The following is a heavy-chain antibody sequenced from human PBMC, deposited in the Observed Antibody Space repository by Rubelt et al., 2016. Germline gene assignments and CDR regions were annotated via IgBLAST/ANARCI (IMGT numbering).Heavy chain of an antibody. D-gene: IGHD6-13*01. CDR1: GYTFTNYG. Sequence: QVRLVQSGAEVKKPGASVKVSCKASGYTFTNYGISWVRQAPGQGLEWMGWISAYNGNTNYVQKLQGRLTMTTDTSTNTAYMELRSLRSDDTAVYYCARDPLPYSSSWYGSDYWGQGTLVTVSS. V-gene: IGHV1-18*01. CDR2: ISAYNGNT. J-gene: IGHJ4*02. CDR3: ARDPLPYSSSWYGSDY.